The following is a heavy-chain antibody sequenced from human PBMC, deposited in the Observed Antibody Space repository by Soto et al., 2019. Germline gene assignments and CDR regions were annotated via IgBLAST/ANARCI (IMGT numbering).Heavy chain of an antibody. Sequence: EVQLVESGGGLVQPGGSLRLSCAASGFTFSNFWMHWVRQAPGKGLVWVSRIYSDGSGPMYADSVKGHFTISRDNANSTLYLQMNSLRAEDTAVYYCATLNSFGSDYWGRGTLVTVSS. V-gene: IGHV3-74*03. J-gene: IGHJ4*02. CDR3: ATLNSFGSDY. CDR2: IYSDGSGP. CDR1: GFTFSNFW. D-gene: IGHD5-18*01.